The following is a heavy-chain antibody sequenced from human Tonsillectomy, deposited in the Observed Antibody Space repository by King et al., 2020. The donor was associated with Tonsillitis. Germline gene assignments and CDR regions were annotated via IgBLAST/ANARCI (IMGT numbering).Heavy chain of an antibody. V-gene: IGHV4-59*01. D-gene: IGHD2-2*01. CDR2: IYYSGST. J-gene: IGHJ6*02. Sequence: VQLQESGPGLVKPSETLSLTCTVSGGSISSYYWSWIRQPPGKGLEWIGYIYYSGSTNYNPSLKSRVTISVNTSKNQFSLKLSSVTAADPAVYYCARDVCSSTSCYRTGYYYYYYGMDVWGQGTTVTVSS. CDR1: GGSISSYY. CDR3: ARDVCSSTSCYRTGYYYYYYGMDV.